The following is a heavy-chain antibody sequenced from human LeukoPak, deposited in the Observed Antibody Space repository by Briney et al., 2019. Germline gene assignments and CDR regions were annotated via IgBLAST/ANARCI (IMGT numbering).Heavy chain of an antibody. Sequence: GGSLRLSCETSGFTFSGYGMHWVRQAPGKGLEWVAVIRHNGNKKYYADSVKGRFTISRDNSKNTLYLQMNSLRAEDTAVYYCARDPNYYGSGSYFAYFDQWGQGTLVTVSS. CDR3: ARDPNYYGSGSYFAYFDQ. CDR2: IRHNGNKK. J-gene: IGHJ4*02. CDR1: GFTFSGYG. D-gene: IGHD3-10*01. V-gene: IGHV3-33*01.